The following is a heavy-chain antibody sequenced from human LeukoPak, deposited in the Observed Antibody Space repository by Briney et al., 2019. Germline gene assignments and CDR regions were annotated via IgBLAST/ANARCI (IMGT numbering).Heavy chain of an antibody. J-gene: IGHJ5*02. CDR3: ARDSLLGGSSGWFYWFDP. CDR2: ISYDGSNK. Sequence: GRSLRLSCAASGFTFSSYGMHWVRQAPGKGLEWVAVISYDGSNKYYADSVKGRFTISRDNSKNTLYLQMNSLRAEDTAVYYCARDSLLGGSSGWFYWFDPWGQGTLVTVSS. CDR1: GFTFSSYG. D-gene: IGHD6-19*01. V-gene: IGHV3-30*03.